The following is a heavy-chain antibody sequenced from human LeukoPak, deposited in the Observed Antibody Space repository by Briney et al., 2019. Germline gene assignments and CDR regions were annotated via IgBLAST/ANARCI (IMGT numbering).Heavy chain of an antibody. CDR3: ARGHIAVAAHDDAFDIFHI. J-gene: IGHJ3*02. D-gene: IGHD6-19*01. CDR2: ISGSGRTI. Sequence: PGGSLRLSCAASGFTFSSYEMNWVRQAPGKGLEWVSYISGSGRTIYYANSVKGRFTISRDNAKNSLYLQMNSLRAEDTAVYYCARGHIAVAAHDDAFDIFHIWGPGTMVTVSS. V-gene: IGHV3-48*03. CDR1: GFTFSSYE.